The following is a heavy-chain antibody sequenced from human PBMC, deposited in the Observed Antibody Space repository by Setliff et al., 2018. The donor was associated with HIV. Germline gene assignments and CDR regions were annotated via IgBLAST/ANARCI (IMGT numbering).Heavy chain of an antibody. J-gene: IGHJ3*02. V-gene: IGHV1-18*01. CDR2: VSAYNGRT. CDR3: AREKETCSGDTCWKNAFDI. D-gene: IGHD2-21*02. Sequence: ASVKVSCKVSGDIFTKYGFSWVRQAPGQGPEWMGWVSAYNGRTDYAENFQGRLTMTIDTPTTTVYMELRSLGSDDTAVYYCAREKETCSGDTCWKNAFDIWGQGTMVTVS. CDR1: GDIFTKYG.